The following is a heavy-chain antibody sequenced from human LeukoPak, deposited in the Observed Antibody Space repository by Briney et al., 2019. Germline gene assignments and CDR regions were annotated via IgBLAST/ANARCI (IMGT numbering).Heavy chain of an antibody. V-gene: IGHV1-18*01. CDR1: GYTFTSYG. J-gene: IGHJ4*02. CDR2: INAYNGNT. Sequence: ASVKVSCKASGYTFTSYGISWVRQAPGQGLEWMGWINAYNGNTNYAQKLQGRVTMTTDTSTSTAYMELRSLRSDDTAVYYCARWYCSSTSCLPFDYWGQGTLVTVSS. D-gene: IGHD2-2*01. CDR3: ARWYCSSTSCLPFDY.